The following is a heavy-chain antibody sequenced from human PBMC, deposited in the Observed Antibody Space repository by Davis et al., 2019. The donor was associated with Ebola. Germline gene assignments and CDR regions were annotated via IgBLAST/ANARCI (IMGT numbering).Heavy chain of an antibody. Sequence: ASVKVSCKASGGTFTSYGISWVRQAPGQGLEWMGWISAYNGNTNYAQKLQGRVTMTTDTSTSTAYMELRSLRSDDTAVYYCARVCSSTSCAYYYYGMDVWGQGTTVTVSS. CDR1: GGTFTSYG. D-gene: IGHD2-2*01. V-gene: IGHV1-18*01. J-gene: IGHJ6*02. CDR2: ISAYNGNT. CDR3: ARVCSSTSCAYYYYGMDV.